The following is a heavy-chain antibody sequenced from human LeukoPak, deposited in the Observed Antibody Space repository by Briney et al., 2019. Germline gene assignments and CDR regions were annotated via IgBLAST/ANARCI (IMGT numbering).Heavy chain of an antibody. J-gene: IGHJ4*02. V-gene: IGHV4-59*01. CDR3: AREYSSFEY. CDR1: ADSISPYY. D-gene: IGHD6-13*01. Sequence: SETLSLTCTVSADSISPYYWHRIRQPPGKGLEWIGYINYSGTTDYNPSLKSRVTISVDTSKKQLFLRLRSITAADTAVYYCAREYSSFEYWGQGTLVTVSS. CDR2: INYSGTT.